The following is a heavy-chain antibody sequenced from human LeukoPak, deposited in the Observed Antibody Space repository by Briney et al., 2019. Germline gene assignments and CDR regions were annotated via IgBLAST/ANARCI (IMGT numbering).Heavy chain of an antibody. Sequence: GGSLRLSCAASGFTFSSYAMSWVRQAPGKGLEWVSAISGSGGSTYYADSVKGRFTISRDNSKNTLYLQMNSLRAEDTAVYYCAKDQYSSSLVYYYYGMDVWGQGTTVTVFS. CDR1: GFTFSSYA. CDR3: AKDQYSSSLVYYYYGMDV. J-gene: IGHJ6*02. V-gene: IGHV3-23*01. CDR2: ISGSGGST. D-gene: IGHD6-13*01.